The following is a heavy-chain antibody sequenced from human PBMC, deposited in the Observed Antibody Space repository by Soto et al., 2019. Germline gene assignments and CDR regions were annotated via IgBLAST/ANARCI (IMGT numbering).Heavy chain of an antibody. J-gene: IGHJ5*02. Sequence: QLQLQESGPGLVKPSETLSLTCTVSGGSISSSSYYWGWIRQPPGKVLEWIGSIYYSGSTYYNPSLKSRVTISVDPSKNQFSLKLSSVTAADTAVYYCARGGDYESWFDPWGQGTLVTVSS. CDR3: ARGGDYESWFDP. D-gene: IGHD4-17*01. CDR1: GGSISSSSYY. CDR2: IYYSGST. V-gene: IGHV4-39*01.